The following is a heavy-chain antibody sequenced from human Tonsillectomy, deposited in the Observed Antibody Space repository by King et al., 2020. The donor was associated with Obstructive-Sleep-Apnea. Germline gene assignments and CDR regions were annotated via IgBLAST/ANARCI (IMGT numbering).Heavy chain of an antibody. CDR1: GFFFSSSA. CDR2: ISGGRSST. D-gene: IGHD6-13*01. J-gene: IGHJ4*02. V-gene: IGHV3-23*04. CDR3: AKGYSSIWYDYFDY. Sequence: QLVQSGGDLVQPGGSLRLSCAASGFFFSSSAMTWVRQAPGKGLEWVSGISGGRSSTYYADSVKGRFTISRDNSKNTLYLQMNSLRDEATAVYYCAKGYSSIWYDYFDYWGQGTLVTVSS.